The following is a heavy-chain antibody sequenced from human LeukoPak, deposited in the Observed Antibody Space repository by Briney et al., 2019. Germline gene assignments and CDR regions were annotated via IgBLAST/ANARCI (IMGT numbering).Heavy chain of an antibody. Sequence: PGGSLRLSCAASGFTFISYAMSWVRQAPGKGLEWVSTISGSGGSTYYTDSGKGRFTISRDNSKNTVYLQMDSLRAEDTAVYYYAKQLRPPPVHFDYWGQGTLVTVSS. V-gene: IGHV3-23*01. J-gene: IGHJ4*02. CDR3: AKQLRPPPVHFDY. CDR2: ISGSGGST. D-gene: IGHD1-1*01. CDR1: GFTFISYA.